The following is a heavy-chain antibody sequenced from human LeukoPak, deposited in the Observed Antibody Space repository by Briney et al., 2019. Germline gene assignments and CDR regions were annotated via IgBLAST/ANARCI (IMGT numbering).Heavy chain of an antibody. CDR3: AKHGSGRYFDY. Sequence: PGGSLRLSCAASGFTFSSYSMNWVRQAPGKGLEWVSSISSSSSYIYYADSVKGRFTISRDNSKNTLYLQMNSLRAEDTAVYYCAKHGSGRYFDYWGQGTLVTVSS. D-gene: IGHD6-19*01. CDR1: GFTFSSYS. V-gene: IGHV3-21*04. CDR2: ISSSSSYI. J-gene: IGHJ4*02.